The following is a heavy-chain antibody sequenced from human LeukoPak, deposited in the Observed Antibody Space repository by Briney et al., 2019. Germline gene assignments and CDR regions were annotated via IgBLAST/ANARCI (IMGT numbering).Heavy chain of an antibody. J-gene: IGHJ6*03. D-gene: IGHD2-2*01. CDR2: IYPGDSDT. CDR3: ASPRFYGEGGSTRDYYYMDL. V-gene: IGHV5-51*01. CDR1: GYSFTSYW. Sequence: GESLKISCKGSGYSFTSYWIGWVRQMPGKGLEWMGIIYPGDSDTRYSPSFQGRVTISADQSIRTAYLQWSSLKASDTDMYYCASPRFYGEGGSTRDYYYMDLWGKGTPVTVS.